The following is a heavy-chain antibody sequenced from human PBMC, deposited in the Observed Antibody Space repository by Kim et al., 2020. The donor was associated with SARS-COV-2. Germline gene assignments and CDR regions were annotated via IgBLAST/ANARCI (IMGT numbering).Heavy chain of an antibody. Sequence: GGSLRLSCAASGFTFGDYAMHWVRQAPGKGLEWVSGISWNSGSIGYADSVKGRFTISRDNAKNSLYLQMNSLRAEDTALYYCAKVRQWELLGAFDYWGQGTLVTVSS. J-gene: IGHJ4*02. CDR2: ISWNSGSI. D-gene: IGHD1-26*01. V-gene: IGHV3-9*01. CDR1: GFTFGDYA. CDR3: AKVRQWELLGAFDY.